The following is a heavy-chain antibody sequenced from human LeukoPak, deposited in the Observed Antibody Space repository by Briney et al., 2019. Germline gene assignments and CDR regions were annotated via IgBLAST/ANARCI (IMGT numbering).Heavy chain of an antibody. CDR2: VYPSGTA. CDR3: LRSYDFWSDPNRFDP. CDR1: GVSISSTTYY. J-gene: IGHJ5*02. Sequence: SETLSLTCTVSGVSISSTTYYWAWIRQPPGKGLEWIGCVYPSGTAYYNPSLKSRVTISVGTPKNQFSLKLTSVTAADTAVYYCLRSYDFWSDPNRFDPWGQGTLVTVSS. D-gene: IGHD3-3*01. V-gene: IGHV4-39*01.